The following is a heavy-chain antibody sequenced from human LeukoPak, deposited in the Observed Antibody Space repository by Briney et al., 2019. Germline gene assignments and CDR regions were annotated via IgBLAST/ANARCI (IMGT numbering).Heavy chain of an antibody. D-gene: IGHD5-18*01. V-gene: IGHV3-7*03. Sequence: TGGSLRLSCVASGLTVSNHWMSWVRQAPGKGLEWVANIREERGQEYYVDSVKGRFTISRDNSKNTLYLQMNSLRAEDTAVYYCAKEGYSYGYFFGATPGWFDPWGQGTLVTVSS. CDR3: AKEGYSYGYFFGATPGWFDP. CDR1: GLTVSNHW. CDR2: IREERGQE. J-gene: IGHJ5*02.